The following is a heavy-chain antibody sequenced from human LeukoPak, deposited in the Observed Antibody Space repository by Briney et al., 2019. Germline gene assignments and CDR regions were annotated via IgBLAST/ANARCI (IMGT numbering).Heavy chain of an antibody. CDR2: IYYSGST. Sequence: SETLSLTCTVSGGSISNHYWNWIRQPPGKALEWIGYIYYSGSTNYNPSLKSRGTISINTSKNQFSLKVNSVTAADTAVYYCARGSTGAMVDYWGQGTLVTAS. J-gene: IGHJ4*02. V-gene: IGHV4-59*11. CDR3: ARGSTGAMVDY. CDR1: GGSISNHY. D-gene: IGHD5-18*01.